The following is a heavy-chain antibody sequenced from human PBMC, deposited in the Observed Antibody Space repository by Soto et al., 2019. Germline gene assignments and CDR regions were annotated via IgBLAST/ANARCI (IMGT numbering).Heavy chain of an antibody. D-gene: IGHD2-21*02. V-gene: IGHV1-46*03. CDR1: GYTFTSYY. Sequence: ASVKVSCKASGYTFTSYYMHWVRQAPGQGLEWMGIINPSGGSTSYAQKFQGRVTMTRDTSTSTVYMELSSLRSEDTAVYYCARDGDGSDCGGDCYSLDYWGQGTLVTVS. J-gene: IGHJ4*02. CDR3: ARDGDGSDCGGDCYSLDY. CDR2: INPSGGST.